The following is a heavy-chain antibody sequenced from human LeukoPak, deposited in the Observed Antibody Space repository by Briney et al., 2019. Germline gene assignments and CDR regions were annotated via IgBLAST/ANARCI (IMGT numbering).Heavy chain of an antibody. CDR3: TRGDGSGSS. Sequence: GGPLRLSCTASGFTFGDYAMSWVRQAPGKGLEWVGFIRSKASGGTTEYAASVKGRFTISRDDSKSIAYLQMNSLKTEDTAVYYCTRGDGSGSSWGQGTLVTVSS. D-gene: IGHD3-10*01. CDR2: IRSKASGGTT. J-gene: IGHJ5*02. CDR1: GFTFGDYA. V-gene: IGHV3-49*04.